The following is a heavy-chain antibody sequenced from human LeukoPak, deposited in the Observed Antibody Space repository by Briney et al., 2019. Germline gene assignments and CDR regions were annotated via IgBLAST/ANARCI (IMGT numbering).Heavy chain of an antibody. V-gene: IGHV3-21*01. CDR2: ISSRSSYI. CDR1: GFTFSNYS. J-gene: IGHJ4*02. CDR3: ARHPIAVTGTGRY. D-gene: IGHD6-19*01. Sequence: GGSLRLSCAAAGFTFSNYSMNWVRQAPGKGLEWVSSISSRSSYIYYANSVKGRFTISRDNAKNAVYLQMSSLRAEDTAMYYCARHPIAVTGTGRYWGQGTLVTVSS.